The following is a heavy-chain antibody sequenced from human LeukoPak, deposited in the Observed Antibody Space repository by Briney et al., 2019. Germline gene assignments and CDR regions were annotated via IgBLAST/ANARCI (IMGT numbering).Heavy chain of an antibody. J-gene: IGHJ4*02. CDR3: ARGPYGSGSYKEIDCDY. Sequence: GGSLRLSCEASGFAFRSYSMNWVRQAPGKGLEWVSFINSDSSSIYYADSVRGRSTISRDNAKNSLYLQLNSLRAEDTAVYYCARGPYGSGSYKEIDCDYWGQGTLLTVSS. D-gene: IGHD3-10*01. V-gene: IGHV3-21*06. CDR2: INSDSSSI. CDR1: GFAFRSYS.